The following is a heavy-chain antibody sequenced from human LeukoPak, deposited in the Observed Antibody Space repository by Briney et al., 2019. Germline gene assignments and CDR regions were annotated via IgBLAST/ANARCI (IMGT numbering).Heavy chain of an antibody. V-gene: IGHV3-30*04. CDR2: TSNDGINK. Sequence: GRSLRLSCAASGFTFSSYAMHWVRQAPGKGLEWVAVTSNDGINKYYSDSVKGRLTMSRDNSKNTLYLQMDSLRAEDTAVYYCARDKVSTKGHSSGWSFDYWGQGTLVTVSS. CDR1: GFTFSSYA. J-gene: IGHJ4*02. CDR3: ARDKVSTKGHSSGWSFDY. D-gene: IGHD6-19*01.